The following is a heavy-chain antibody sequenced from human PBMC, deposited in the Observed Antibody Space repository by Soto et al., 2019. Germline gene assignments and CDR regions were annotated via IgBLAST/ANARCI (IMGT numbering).Heavy chain of an antibody. J-gene: IGHJ4*02. V-gene: IGHV3-72*01. D-gene: IGHD3-22*01. CDR2: TRNKANSYTT. Sequence: EVQLVESGGGLVQPGGSLRLSCAASGFTFSDHYMDWVRQAPGKGLEWVGRTRNKANSYTTEYAASVKGRFTISRDDSKNSPYLQMNSLKTEDTAVYYCARADDSSGYYLDYWGQGTLVTVSS. CDR3: ARADDSSGYYLDY. CDR1: GFTFSDHY.